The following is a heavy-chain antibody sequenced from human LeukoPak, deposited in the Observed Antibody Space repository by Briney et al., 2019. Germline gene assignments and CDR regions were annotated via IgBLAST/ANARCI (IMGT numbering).Heavy chain of an antibody. V-gene: IGHV3-20*04. J-gene: IGHJ4*02. CDR1: GFTFDDYG. D-gene: IGHD1-26*01. Sequence: GGSLRLSCAASGFTFDDYGMSWVRQAPGEGLEWVSGINWNGGSTGYADSVKGRFTISRDNAKNSLYLQMNSLRAEDTALYYCAKSGSYASFFDYWGQGTLVTVSS. CDR2: INWNGGST. CDR3: AKSGSYASFFDY.